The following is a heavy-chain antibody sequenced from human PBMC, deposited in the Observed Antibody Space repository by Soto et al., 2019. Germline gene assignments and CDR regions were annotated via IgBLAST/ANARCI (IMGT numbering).Heavy chain of an antibody. V-gene: IGHV4-59*01. Sequence: SETLSLTCTVSGGSISSYYWSWIWQPPGKGLEWIGYIYYSGSTNYNPSLKSRVTISVDTSKNQFSLKLGSVTAADTAVYYCARDRWYSSGPPAYWGQGTLVTVSS. J-gene: IGHJ4*02. D-gene: IGHD6-19*01. CDR2: IYYSGST. CDR1: GGSISSYY. CDR3: ARDRWYSSGPPAY.